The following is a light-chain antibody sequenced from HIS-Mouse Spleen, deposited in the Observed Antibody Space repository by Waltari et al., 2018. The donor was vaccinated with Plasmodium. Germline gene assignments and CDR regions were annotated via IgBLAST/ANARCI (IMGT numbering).Light chain of an antibody. V-gene: IGLV2-14*01. Sequence: QSALTQPASVSGSPGQSLPISCTGTSSDVGGYKHVSWYQQHHCKAPKLMIYVVSNRPSGVSNRFSGSKSGNTASLTISGLQAEDEADYYCSSYTSSSILYVFGTGTKVTVL. J-gene: IGLJ1*01. CDR1: SSDVGGYKH. CDR3: SSYTSSSILYV. CDR2: VVS.